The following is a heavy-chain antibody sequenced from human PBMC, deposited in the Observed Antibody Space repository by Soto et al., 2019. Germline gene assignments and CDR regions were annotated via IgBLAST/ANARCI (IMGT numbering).Heavy chain of an antibody. Sequence: XESLRLSCAASGFTFSSYGMHWVRQAPGKGLEWVAVIWYDGSNKYYADSVKGRFTISRDNSKNTLYLQMNRLRAEDTAVYYCARPYYYDSSGPHDAFDIWGQGTMVTVSS. CDR2: IWYDGSNK. CDR3: ARPYYYDSSGPHDAFDI. J-gene: IGHJ3*02. V-gene: IGHV3-33*01. CDR1: GFTFSSYG. D-gene: IGHD3-22*01.